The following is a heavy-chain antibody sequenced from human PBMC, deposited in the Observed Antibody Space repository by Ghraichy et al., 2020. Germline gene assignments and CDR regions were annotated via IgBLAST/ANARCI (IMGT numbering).Heavy chain of an antibody. CDR1: GGSISSGGYY. D-gene: IGHD3-22*01. CDR3: ARSRVGSSGYYLDY. CDR2: IYYSGST. Sequence: TLSLTCTVSGGSISSGGYYWSWIRQHPGKGLEWIGYIYYSGSTYYNPSLKSRVTISVDTSKNQFSLKLSSVTAADTAVYYCARSRVGSSGYYLDYWGQGTLVTVSS. V-gene: IGHV4-31*03. J-gene: IGHJ4*02.